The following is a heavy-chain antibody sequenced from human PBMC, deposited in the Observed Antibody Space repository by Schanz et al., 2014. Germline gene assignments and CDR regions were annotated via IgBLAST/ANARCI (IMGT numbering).Heavy chain of an antibody. CDR3: AKAFRTTKYYGMDV. J-gene: IGHJ6*02. V-gene: IGHV3-23*01. CDR1: GFTFYNYA. Sequence: VQLLESGGGLFKPGGSLRLSCAGSGFTFYNYAMTWVRQAPGKGLEWVSAISSTGGSTYYADSVKGRFTISRDNSKNTPSLLVNSLRGEDTATYYCAKAFRTTKYYGMDVWGQGATVTVS. CDR2: ISSTGGST. D-gene: IGHD1-1*01.